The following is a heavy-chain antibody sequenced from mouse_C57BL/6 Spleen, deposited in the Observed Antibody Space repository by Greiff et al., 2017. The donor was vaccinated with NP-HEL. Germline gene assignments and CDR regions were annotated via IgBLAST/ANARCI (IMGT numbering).Heavy chain of an antibody. Sequence: VQLQQSGAELVRPGASVKLSCTASGFNIKDDYMHWVKQRPEQGLEWIGWIDPENGDTEYASKFQGKATITADTSSNTAYLQLSSLTSEDTAVYYCTTQLRLRGGYWGQGTTLTVSS. J-gene: IGHJ2*01. CDR1: GFNIKDDY. D-gene: IGHD3-2*02. V-gene: IGHV14-4*01. CDR2: IDPENGDT. CDR3: TTQLRLRGGY.